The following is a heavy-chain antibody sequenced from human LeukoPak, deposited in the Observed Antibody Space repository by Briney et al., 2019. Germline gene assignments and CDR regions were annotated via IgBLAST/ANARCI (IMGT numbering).Heavy chain of an antibody. Sequence: GGSLRLSCAASGFTFSSYAMHWVRQAPGKGLEWVAVISYDGSNKYYADSVKGRFTISRDNSKNTLYLQMNSLRAEDTAVYYCAKDSEYSSSSGVDYWGQGTLVTVSS. J-gene: IGHJ4*02. CDR1: GFTFSSYA. CDR2: ISYDGSNK. D-gene: IGHD6-6*01. V-gene: IGHV3-30-3*01. CDR3: AKDSEYSSSSGVDY.